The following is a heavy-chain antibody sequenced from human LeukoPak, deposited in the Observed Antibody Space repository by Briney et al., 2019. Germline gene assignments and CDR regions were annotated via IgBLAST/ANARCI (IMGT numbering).Heavy chain of an antibody. J-gene: IGHJ4*02. Sequence: PSETLSLTCNVSGGFISSYYWSWIRQPAGEGLEWIGRIYTSGSTNYNPSLKSRVTMSVDTSKNQSSLNLRSVTAADTAIYYCVKDRRYSGSYYPDYWGQGTLVTVSS. D-gene: IGHD1-26*01. CDR2: IYTSGST. CDR3: VKDRRYSGSYYPDY. CDR1: GGFISSYY. V-gene: IGHV4-4*07.